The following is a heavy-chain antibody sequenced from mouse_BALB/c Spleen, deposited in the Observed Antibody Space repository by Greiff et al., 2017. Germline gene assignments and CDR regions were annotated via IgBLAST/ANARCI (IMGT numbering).Heavy chain of an antibody. V-gene: IGHV1S56*01. CDR1: GYTFTSYY. CDR3: AKNDYDAMDD. CDR2: IYPGDGST. Sequence: VQLQQSGPELVKPGASVKMSCKASGYTFTSYYIHWVKQRPGQGLEWIGWIYPGDGSTKYNEKFKGKTTLTADKSSSTAYMLLSSLTSEDSAIYFCAKNDYDAMDDWGQGTSVTVSS. J-gene: IGHJ4*01.